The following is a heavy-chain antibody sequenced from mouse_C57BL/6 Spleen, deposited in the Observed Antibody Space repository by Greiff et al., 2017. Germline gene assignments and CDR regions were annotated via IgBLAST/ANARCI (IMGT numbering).Heavy chain of an antibody. Sequence: EVQLQQSGPELVKPGASVKISCKASGYSFTGYYMNWVKQSPEKSLEWIGEINPSTGGTTYNQKFKAKATLTVDKSSSTAYMQLKSLTSEDSAVYYCARSWWDYDYVFAYWGQGTLVTVSA. D-gene: IGHD2-4*01. V-gene: IGHV1-42*01. CDR2: INPSTGGT. J-gene: IGHJ3*01. CDR1: GYSFTGYY. CDR3: ARSWWDYDYVFAY.